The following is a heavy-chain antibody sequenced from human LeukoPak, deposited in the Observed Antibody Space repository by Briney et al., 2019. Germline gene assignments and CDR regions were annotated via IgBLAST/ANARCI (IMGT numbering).Heavy chain of an antibody. CDR3: ARDLAAVGIDY. J-gene: IGHJ4*02. V-gene: IGHV3-7*01. Sequence: GGSLRLSCAASGFTFSSNWMSWVRQAPGKGLEWVANIKQDGSDKYYVDSVKGRFTISRDNAKNSLYLQMNGLRAEDTAVYYCARDLAAVGIDYWGQGTLVTVSS. D-gene: IGHD6-13*01. CDR1: GFTFSSNW. CDR2: IKQDGSDK.